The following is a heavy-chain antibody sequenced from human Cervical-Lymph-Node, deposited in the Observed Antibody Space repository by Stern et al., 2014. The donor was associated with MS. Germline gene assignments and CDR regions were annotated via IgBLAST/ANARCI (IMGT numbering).Heavy chain of an antibody. V-gene: IGHV1-69*01. J-gene: IGHJ6*02. CDR1: GGTFSSYA. CDR2: IIPIFGTA. D-gene: IGHD4-17*01. Sequence: QVQLVQSGAEVKKPGSSVKVSCKASGGTFSSYAISWVRQAPGQGLEWMGGIIPIFGTANYAQKFQGRVTITADESTSTAYMELSSLRSEDTAVYYWARGALYGDYWSNYYYGMDVWGQGTTVTVSS. CDR3: ARGALYGDYWSNYYYGMDV.